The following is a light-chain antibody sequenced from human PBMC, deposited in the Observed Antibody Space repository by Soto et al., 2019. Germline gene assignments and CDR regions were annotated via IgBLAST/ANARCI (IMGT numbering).Light chain of an antibody. V-gene: IGKV3-15*01. CDR2: GAS. J-gene: IGKJ4*01. CDR3: QQYNKWPLT. CDR1: QSVSST. Sequence: EIVMTQSPATLSVSPGGRATLSCRASQSVSSTLAWYQQKPGQAPRLLIYGASIRATGIAARFSGSGSRTAFTLTISSLQSEDSAVYYCQQYNKWPLTFGGGTKVEIK.